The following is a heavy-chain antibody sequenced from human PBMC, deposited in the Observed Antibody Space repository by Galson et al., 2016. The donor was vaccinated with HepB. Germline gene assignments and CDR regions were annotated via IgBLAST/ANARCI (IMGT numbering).Heavy chain of an antibody. CDR2: ISTHNGET. CDR1: GYILTTYG. Sequence: SVKVSCKASGYILTTYGVGWVRQAPGQGLEWMGCISTHNGETTYSQMFQGRVIMTTDTSASTVYMELRGLRSDDTAVYFCARFWSGFLPDYWGQGTLVIVSS. V-gene: IGHV1-18*01. D-gene: IGHD3-3*01. CDR3: ARFWSGFLPDY. J-gene: IGHJ4*02.